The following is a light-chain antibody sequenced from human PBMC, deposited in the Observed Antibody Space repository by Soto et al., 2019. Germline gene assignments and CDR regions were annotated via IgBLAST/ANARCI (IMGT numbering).Light chain of an antibody. CDR1: QDISNY. V-gene: IGKV1-33*01. CDR2: DAS. CDR3: QQYDNLPWT. J-gene: IGKJ1*01. Sequence: DIQMTQSPSSLSASVGDRVTITCSASQDISNYLNWYQQNPGKAPKLLIYDASNLETGVPSRFSGSGSGTDFTFTISSLQPEDIATYYCQQYDNLPWTFGQGTKVDIK.